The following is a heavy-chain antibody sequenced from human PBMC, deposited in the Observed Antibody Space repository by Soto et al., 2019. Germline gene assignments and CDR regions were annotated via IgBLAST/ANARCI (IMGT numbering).Heavy chain of an antibody. J-gene: IGHJ4*02. CDR1: GGSISSSSYY. V-gene: IGHV4-39*01. CDR3: AAQARPRIWMSC. CDR2: IYYSGST. D-gene: IGHD6-6*01. Sequence: SETLSLTCTVSGGSISSSSYYWGWIRQPPGKGLEWIGSIYYSGSTYYNPSLKSRVTISVDTSKNQFSLKLSSVTAADTAVYYCAAQARPRIWMSCWGQGTLVTVSS.